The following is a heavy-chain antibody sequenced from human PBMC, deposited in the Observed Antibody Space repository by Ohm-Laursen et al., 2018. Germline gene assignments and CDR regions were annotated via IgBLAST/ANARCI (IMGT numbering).Heavy chain of an antibody. CDR1: GFTFDEYA. Sequence: RSLRLSCSASGFTFDEYAMHWVRQAPGKGLEWVSCISWSSNNIAYADSVKGRFTISRDNAKNSLYLQMNSLRIEDTALYYCAKGIPYYFDSWGQGTLVTVSS. D-gene: IGHD2-2*02. J-gene: IGHJ4*02. V-gene: IGHV3-9*01. CDR3: AKGIPYYFDS. CDR2: ISWSSNNI.